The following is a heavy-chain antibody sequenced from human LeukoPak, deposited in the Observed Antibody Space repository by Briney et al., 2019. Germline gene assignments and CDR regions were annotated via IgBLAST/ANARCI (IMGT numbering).Heavy chain of an antibody. D-gene: IGHD2-2*01. J-gene: IGHJ5*02. Sequence: ASVKVSCKASGYTFTSYYMHWVQQAPGQGLEWMGIINPSGGSTSYAQKFQGRVTMTRDTSTSTVYMELSSLRSEDTAVYYCARDPTRRLGIVVVPVAINNWFDPWGQGTLVTVSS. CDR3: ARDPTRRLGIVVVPVAINNWFDP. V-gene: IGHV1-46*01. CDR1: GYTFTSYY. CDR2: INPSGGST.